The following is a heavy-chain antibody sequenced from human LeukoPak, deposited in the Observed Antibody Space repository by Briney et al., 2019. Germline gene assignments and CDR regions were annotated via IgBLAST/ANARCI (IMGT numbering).Heavy chain of an antibody. Sequence: ASVKVSCKASGYTFTSYYMHWVRQAPGQGLEWMGIINPSGGSTSYAQKFQGRVTMTRDTSTSTVYMELSSLRSEDTAVYYCATHYYDSSGYYRNYYGMDVWGQGTRSPSP. J-gene: IGHJ6*02. CDR3: ATHYYDSSGYYRNYYGMDV. CDR2: INPSGGST. CDR1: GYTFTSYY. D-gene: IGHD3-22*01. V-gene: IGHV1-46*01.